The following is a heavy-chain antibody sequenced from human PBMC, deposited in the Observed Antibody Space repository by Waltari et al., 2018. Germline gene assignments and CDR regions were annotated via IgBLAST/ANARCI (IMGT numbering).Heavy chain of an antibody. J-gene: IGHJ6*02. Sequence: EVQLLDPGGGWVQSGGSLRVSCAASGFIFGSYAMSLVRQAPGKGLEWVSAISGSGGSTYYADSVKGRFTISRDNSKNTLYLQMNSLRAEDTAVYYCAKGMPSYYYGMDVWGQGTTVTVSS. D-gene: IGHD2-2*01. V-gene: IGHV3-23*01. CDR2: ISGSGGST. CDR1: GFIFGSYA. CDR3: AKGMPSYYYGMDV.